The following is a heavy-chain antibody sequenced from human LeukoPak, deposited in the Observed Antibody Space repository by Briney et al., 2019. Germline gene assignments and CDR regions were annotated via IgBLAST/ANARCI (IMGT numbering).Heavy chain of an antibody. CDR3: ARVVRGAVTSNYFDP. D-gene: IGHD4-17*01. J-gene: IGHJ5*02. V-gene: IGHV4-59*01. CDR1: GGSMIDYL. CDR2: ISNSGTT. Sequence: SETLSLTCTVSGGSMIDYLWTWIRQAPGKELEWIGYISNSGTTDYNPSLKSRVTMSVDTSKNAFSLKLTSVTAADTAMYYCARVVRGAVTSNYFDPWGQGTLVTVSS.